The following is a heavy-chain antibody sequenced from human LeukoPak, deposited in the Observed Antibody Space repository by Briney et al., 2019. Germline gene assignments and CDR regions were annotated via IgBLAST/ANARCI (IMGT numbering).Heavy chain of an antibody. V-gene: IGHV4-34*01. CDR3: ARVKTGYYGSGSYYKSYYYYMDV. J-gene: IGHJ6*03. D-gene: IGHD3-10*01. Sequence: SETLSLTCAVYGGSFSPYYWSWIRQSPDKGLEWIGEINHSRSTNYNPSLKSRVTISVDTSKNQFSLKLSSVTAADTAVYYCARVKTGYYGSGSYYKSYYYYMDVWGKGTTVTVSS. CDR2: INHSRST. CDR1: GGSFSPYY.